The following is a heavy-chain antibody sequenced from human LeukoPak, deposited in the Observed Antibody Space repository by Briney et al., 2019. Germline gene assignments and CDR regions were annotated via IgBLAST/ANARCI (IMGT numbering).Heavy chain of an antibody. CDR3: AKDPHTAMAYFDY. CDR1: GFTFSSYG. D-gene: IGHD5-18*01. J-gene: IGHJ4*02. V-gene: IGHV3-30*02. CDR2: IRYDGSNK. Sequence: GGSLRLSCAASGFTFSSYGMHWVRQAPGKGLEWVAFIRYDGSNKYYADSVKGRFTISRDNSKNTLYLQMNSLRAEDTAVYYCAKDPHTAMAYFDYWGQGTLVTVSS.